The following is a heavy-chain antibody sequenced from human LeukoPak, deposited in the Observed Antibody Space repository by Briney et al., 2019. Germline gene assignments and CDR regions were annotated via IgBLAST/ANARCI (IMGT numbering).Heavy chain of an antibody. CDR2: ISSSSYI. CDR3: ARSLVTAISIGY. J-gene: IGHJ4*02. CDR1: GFTFSSYS. V-gene: IGHV3-21*01. Sequence: PGGSLRLSCAASGFTFSSYSMNWVRQAPGKGLEWVSSISSSSYIYYSDSVKGRCTISRDNAKNSLYLQMNSLRAEDTAVYYCARSLVTAISIGYWGQGTLVTVSS. D-gene: IGHD2-21*02.